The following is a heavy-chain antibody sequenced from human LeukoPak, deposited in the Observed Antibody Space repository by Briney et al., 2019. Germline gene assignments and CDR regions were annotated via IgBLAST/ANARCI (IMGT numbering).Heavy chain of an antibody. Sequence: KPSETLSLTCTVSGGFIGTYYWSWIRQPAGKGLEWIGRIYTSGSTNYNPSLKSRVSMAVDTSKNQFSLELTSVTAADTAVYYCARGQLATAMGRDYFDYWGQGTVVTVSS. CDR2: IYTSGST. D-gene: IGHD5-18*01. CDR1: GGFIGTYY. CDR3: ARGQLATAMGRDYFDY. V-gene: IGHV4-4*07. J-gene: IGHJ4*02.